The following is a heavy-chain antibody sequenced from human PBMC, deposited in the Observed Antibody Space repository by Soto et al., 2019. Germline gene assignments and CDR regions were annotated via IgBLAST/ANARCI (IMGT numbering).Heavy chain of an antibody. J-gene: IGHJ3*02. CDR2: IYSNGYT. Sequence: PSETLSLTCTVSGDSISSGGYYWSWIRQHPGKSLEWIGYIYSNGYTYYNPSLESRVTISLDTSKNQFSLKLTSVTAADTAIYYCARQVTGLMGYAYDIWGQGTMVTVSS. CDR1: GDSISSGGYY. V-gene: IGHV4-31*03. D-gene: IGHD2-8*02. CDR3: ARQVTGLMGYAYDI.